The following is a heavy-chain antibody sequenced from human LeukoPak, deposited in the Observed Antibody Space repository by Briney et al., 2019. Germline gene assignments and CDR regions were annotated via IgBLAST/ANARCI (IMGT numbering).Heavy chain of an antibody. V-gene: IGHV3-53*01. J-gene: IGHJ4*02. CDR3: AKDDGGYSHGYVFDY. Sequence: GGSLRLSCAASGFAVSNNYMTWVRQAPGKGLEWVSVIYKDGSTYYADSVKGRFTISRDNSESTLYLQMNSLRAEDTAIYYCAKDDGGYSHGYVFDYWGQGALVTVSS. CDR2: IYKDGST. D-gene: IGHD5-18*01. CDR1: GFAVSNNY.